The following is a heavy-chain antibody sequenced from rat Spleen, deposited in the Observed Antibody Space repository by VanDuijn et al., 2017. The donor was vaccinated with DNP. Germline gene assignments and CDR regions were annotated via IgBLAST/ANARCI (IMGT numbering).Heavy chain of an antibody. Sequence: EVQLVEPGGGLVQPGRSLKLSCAASGFTSSNYGMHWIRQAPTQGLEWVASISPSGGSIYYRDSVRGRFTISRDNAKSTLYLQMDSLRSEDTATYYCATHDWTSWGQGVMVTVSS. CDR2: ISPSGGSI. J-gene: IGHJ2*01. V-gene: IGHV5-19*01. CDR1: GFTSSNYG. D-gene: IGHD1-12*01. CDR3: ATHDWTS.